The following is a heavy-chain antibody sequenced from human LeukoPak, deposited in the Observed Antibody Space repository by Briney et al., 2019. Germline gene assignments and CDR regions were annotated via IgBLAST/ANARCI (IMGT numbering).Heavy chain of an antibody. V-gene: IGHV3-21*01. J-gene: IGHJ4*02. D-gene: IGHD3-10*01. CDR3: ARSIRISAELDY. Sequence: GGSLRLSCAASGFTFSSYGMHWVRQAPGKGLGWVSSISISSSYIYYADSVKGRFTISRDNAKNLLYLQMNSLRAEDTAVYYCARSIRISAELDYWGQGTLVTVSS. CDR1: GFTFSSYG. CDR2: ISISSSYI.